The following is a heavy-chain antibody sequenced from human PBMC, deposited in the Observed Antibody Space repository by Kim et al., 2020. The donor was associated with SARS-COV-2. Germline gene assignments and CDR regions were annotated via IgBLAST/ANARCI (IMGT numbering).Heavy chain of an antibody. D-gene: IGHD6-19*01. V-gene: IGHV3-9*01. J-gene: IGHJ4*02. CDR3: AKDSSGWPTYFDY. Sequence: GGSLRLSCAASGFTFDDYAMHWVRQAPGKGLEWVSGISWNSGSIGYADSVKGRFTISRDNAKNSLYLQMNSLRAEDTALYYCAKDSSGWPTYFDYWGQGTLVTVSS. CDR2: ISWNSGSI. CDR1: GFTFDDYA.